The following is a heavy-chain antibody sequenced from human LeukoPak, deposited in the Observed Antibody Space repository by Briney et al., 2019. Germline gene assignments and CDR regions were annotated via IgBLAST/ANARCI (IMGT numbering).Heavy chain of an antibody. V-gene: IGHV3-48*03. CDR3: ASESITMVRGVIHYYGMDV. CDR1: GFTFSSYE. D-gene: IGHD3-10*01. CDR2: ISSSGSTI. J-gene: IGHJ6*02. Sequence: PGGSLRLSCAASGFTFSSYEMKWVRQAPGKGLEWVSYISSSGSTIYYADSVKGRFTISRDNAKNSLYLQMNSLRAEDTAVYYCASESITMVRGVIHYYGMDVWGQGTTVTVSS.